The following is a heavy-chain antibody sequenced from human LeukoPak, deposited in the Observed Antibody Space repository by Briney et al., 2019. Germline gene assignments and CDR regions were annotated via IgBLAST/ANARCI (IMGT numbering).Heavy chain of an antibody. CDR3: ARDTITVTTPYFDY. Sequence: GASVKVSCKASGYTFTSYGISWVRLAPGQGLEWMGWISAYNGNTNYAQKLQGRVTMTTDTSTRTAYMELRSLRSDDTAFYYCARDTITVTTPYFDYWGQGTLVTVPS. D-gene: IGHD4-17*01. CDR1: GYTFTSYG. V-gene: IGHV1-18*01. CDR2: ISAYNGNT. J-gene: IGHJ4*02.